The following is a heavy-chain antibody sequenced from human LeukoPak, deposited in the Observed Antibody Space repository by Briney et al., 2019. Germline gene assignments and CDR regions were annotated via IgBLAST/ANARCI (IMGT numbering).Heavy chain of an antibody. CDR1: GFTFSSYG. CDR3: ARKSASGNYPLDY. Sequence: GGSLRLSCAASGFTFSSYGMSWVRQAPGKGLEWVSVISADSAATFYADSVKGRFTISRDNGRNTVFLQMSSLRAEDTALYHCARKSASGNYPLDYWGQGTLVTVSS. CDR2: ISADSAAT. V-gene: IGHV3-23*01. D-gene: IGHD3-10*01. J-gene: IGHJ4*02.